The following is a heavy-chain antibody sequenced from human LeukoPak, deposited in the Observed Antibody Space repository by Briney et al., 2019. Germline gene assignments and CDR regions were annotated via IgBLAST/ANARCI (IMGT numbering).Heavy chain of an antibody. V-gene: IGHV4-59*01. Sequence: SETLSLTCTVSGGSISSYHWSWIRQPPGKGLEWIGYIYYSGSTNYNPSLKSRVTISVDTSKNQFSLKLSSVTAADTAVYYCARAGGSDYYYYYMDVWGKGTTVTVSS. D-gene: IGHD2-15*01. CDR2: IYYSGST. J-gene: IGHJ6*03. CDR1: GGSISSYH. CDR3: ARAGGSDYYYYYMDV.